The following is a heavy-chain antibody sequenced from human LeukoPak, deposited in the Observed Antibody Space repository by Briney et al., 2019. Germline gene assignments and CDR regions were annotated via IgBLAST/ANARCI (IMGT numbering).Heavy chain of an antibody. CDR3: ARLARRSRGDY. Sequence: SEKLSLTCAVYAGSFCGNYWSWIRQPPGKGLEWIGEINHSGSTNYNPSLKSRVTISVDTSKNQFSLKLSSVTAADTAVYYCARLARRSRGDYWGQGTLVTVSS. CDR2: INHSGST. J-gene: IGHJ4*02. CDR1: AGSFCGNY. V-gene: IGHV4-34*01. D-gene: IGHD6-19*01.